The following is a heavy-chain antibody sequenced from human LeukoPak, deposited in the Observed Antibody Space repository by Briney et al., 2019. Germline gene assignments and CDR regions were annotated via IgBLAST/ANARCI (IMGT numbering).Heavy chain of an antibody. CDR1: GYTFTKYY. CDR3: ARGYCSGGSCYSVEHWFDP. Sequence: ASVKVSCKASGYTFTKYYMFWVRQAPGQGLEWMGRINPSSGGTDYAQKFQGRVTMTRDTSISTAYMELSRLRSDDTAMYYCARGYCSGGSCYSVEHWFDPWGQGTLVTVSS. V-gene: IGHV1-2*06. J-gene: IGHJ5*02. D-gene: IGHD2-15*01. CDR2: INPSSGGT.